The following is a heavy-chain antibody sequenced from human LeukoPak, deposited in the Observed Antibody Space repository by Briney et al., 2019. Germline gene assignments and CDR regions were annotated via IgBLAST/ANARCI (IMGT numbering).Heavy chain of an antibody. CDR3: AKDFPSMVRGVINYFDY. CDR2: ISGSGGST. V-gene: IGHV3-23*01. J-gene: IGHJ4*02. D-gene: IGHD3-10*01. Sequence: GGSLRLSCAASGFTFSSYAMSWVRQAPGKGLEWVSAISGSGGSTYYADSVKGRFTISRDNSKNTLYLQMNSLRAEDTAVYYCAKDFPSMVRGVINYFDYWGQGTLVTVSS. CDR1: GFTFSSYA.